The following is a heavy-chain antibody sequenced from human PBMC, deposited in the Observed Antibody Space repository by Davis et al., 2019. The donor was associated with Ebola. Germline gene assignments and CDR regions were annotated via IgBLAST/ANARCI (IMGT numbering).Heavy chain of an antibody. CDR3: AKDKGSGYDNEANMNNFYYYYAMDV. V-gene: IGHV3-9*01. Sequence: GGSLRLSCEASGFTFGDYAMHWVRQPPGQGLEWVASISWHTVKTGYSDSVKGRFTISRDNAKKSLYLEMNNVKLEDAASYYCAKDKGSGYDNEANMNNFYYYYAMDVWGKGTTVTVSS. J-gene: IGHJ6*04. CDR2: ISWHTVKT. D-gene: IGHD5-12*01. CDR1: GFTFGDYA.